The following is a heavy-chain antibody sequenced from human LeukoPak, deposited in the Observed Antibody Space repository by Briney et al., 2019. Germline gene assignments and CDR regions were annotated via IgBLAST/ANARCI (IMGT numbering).Heavy chain of an antibody. D-gene: IGHD2-15*01. CDR2: INHSGST. J-gene: IGHJ4*02. V-gene: IGHV4-34*01. CDR1: GGSFSGYY. CDR3: AGSPVVVVAASAQNHFDY. Sequence: SETLSLTCAVYGGSFSGYYWSWIRQPPGKGLEWIGEINHSGSTNYNPSLKSRVTISVDTSKNQFSLKLSSVTAADTAVYDCAGSPVVVVAASAQNHFDYWGQGTLVTVSS.